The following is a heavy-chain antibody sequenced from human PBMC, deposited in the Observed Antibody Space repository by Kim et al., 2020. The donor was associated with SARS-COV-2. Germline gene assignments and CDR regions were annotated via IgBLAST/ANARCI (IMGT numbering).Heavy chain of an antibody. CDR2: IYPGDSDT. V-gene: IGHV5-51*01. CDR1: GYSFTSYW. Sequence: GESLKISCKGSGYSFTSYWIGWVRQMPGKGLEWMGIIYPGDSDTRYSPSFQGQVTISADKSISTAYLQWSSLKASDTAMYYCARIDVGADIVAAPFGYWGQGTLVTVSS. CDR3: ARIDVGADIVAAPFGY. D-gene: IGHD5-12*01. J-gene: IGHJ4*02.